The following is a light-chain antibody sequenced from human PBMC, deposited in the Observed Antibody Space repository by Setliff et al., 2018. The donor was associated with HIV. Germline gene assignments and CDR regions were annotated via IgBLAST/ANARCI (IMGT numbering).Light chain of an antibody. V-gene: IGLV2-14*03. CDR1: SSDVGTYNF. Sequence: QSALTQPASVSGSPGQSITISCTGTSSDVGTYNFVSWYQQHPGKAPKLMIYDASNRPSGFSNRFSGSKSGNTASLTISGLQAEDEADYYCFSYTSSTPLYVFGTGTKVTVL. CDR2: DAS. J-gene: IGLJ1*01. CDR3: FSYTSSTPLYV.